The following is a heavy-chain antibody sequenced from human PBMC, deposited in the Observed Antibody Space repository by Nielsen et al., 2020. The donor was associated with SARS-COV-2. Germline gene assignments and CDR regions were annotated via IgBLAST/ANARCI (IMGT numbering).Heavy chain of an antibody. CDR1: GFDFSFYW. CDR2: IDTDGSST. CDR3: ARDPKTARYFDQ. V-gene: IGHV3-74*01. J-gene: IGHJ4*02. Sequence: GGSLRLSCAASGFDFSFYWMHWVRQAPGKGLMWVSRIDTDGSSTRYADSFKGRFTISRDNAKNTLYLQMDSLRVEDTAVYYCARDPKTARYFDQWGQGTLVTVSS.